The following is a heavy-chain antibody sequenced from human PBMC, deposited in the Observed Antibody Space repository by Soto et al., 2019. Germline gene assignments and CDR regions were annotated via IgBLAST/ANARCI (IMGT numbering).Heavy chain of an antibody. CDR1: GFTFSSYG. CDR2: ISYDGSNK. Sequence: ESGGGVVQPGRSLRLSCAASGFTFSSYGMHWVRQAPGKGLEWVAVISYDGSNKYYADSVKGRFTISRDNSKNTLYLQMNSLRAEDTAVYYCAKSPGTGGYSYGYRLDYWGQGTLVTVSS. CDR3: AKSPGTGGYSYGYRLDY. J-gene: IGHJ4*02. D-gene: IGHD5-18*01. V-gene: IGHV3-30*18.